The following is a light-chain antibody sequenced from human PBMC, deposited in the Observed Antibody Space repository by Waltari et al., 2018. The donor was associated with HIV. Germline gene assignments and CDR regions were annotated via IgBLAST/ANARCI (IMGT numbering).Light chain of an antibody. CDR2: EVS. CDR1: SSDVGGYNY. CDR3: SSYTSSSTWV. Sequence: QSAMTHPASVSASPGQSITIPCTGTSSDVGGYNYVSWYQQHPGKAPKLMIYEVSNRPSGVSNRFSGSKSGNTASLTISGLQAEDEADYYCSSYTSSSTWVFGGGTKLTVL. V-gene: IGLV2-14*01. J-gene: IGLJ3*02.